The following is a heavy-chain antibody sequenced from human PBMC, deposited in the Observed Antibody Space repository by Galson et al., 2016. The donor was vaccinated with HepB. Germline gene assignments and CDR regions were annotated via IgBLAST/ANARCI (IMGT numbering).Heavy chain of an antibody. D-gene: IGHD3-3*01. CDR2: ISSSGSDI. J-gene: IGHJ4*02. CDR1: GFTFSSYE. CDR3: VRDGRIRSGSFRRWDY. Sequence: SLRLSCAASGFTFSSYEMIWVRQASGRGLEWVSYISSSGSDIYYTESVRSRFTISRANVDNSLYLQMNSLRAEDTAVYYCVRDGRIRSGSFRRWDYWGRGTLVTVSS. V-gene: IGHV3-48*03.